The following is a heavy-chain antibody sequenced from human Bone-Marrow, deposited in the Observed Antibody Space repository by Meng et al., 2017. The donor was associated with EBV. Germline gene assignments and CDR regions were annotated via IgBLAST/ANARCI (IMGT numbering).Heavy chain of an antibody. CDR3: ASGDPLTGIPFDP. D-gene: IGHD1-1*01. CDR1: GFDFSTSS. CDR2: ISDVSDYI. V-gene: IGHV3-21*01. Sequence: EVQLVESGGGLVKPGGSLRRSCAASGFDFSTSSMNWVRQAPGRGLEWLSCISDVSDYIYYADSVKGRFTISRDNAENSLYLQMSSLRVEDTAVYYCASGDPLTGIPFDPWGQGTLVNVSS. J-gene: IGHJ5*02.